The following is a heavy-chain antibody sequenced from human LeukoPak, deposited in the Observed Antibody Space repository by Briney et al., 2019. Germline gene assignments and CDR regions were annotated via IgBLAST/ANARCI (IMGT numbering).Heavy chain of an antibody. D-gene: IGHD3-10*02. CDR1: GYTFTGYY. CDR2: INPNSGGT. Sequence: GASVKVSCKASGYTFTGYYMHWVRQAPGQGLEWMGWINPNSGGTNYAQKFQGRVTMTRDTSISTAYMELSRLRSDDTAVYYCAREVSALVRGPFDYWGQGTLVTVSS. V-gene: IGHV1-2*02. J-gene: IGHJ4*02. CDR3: AREVSALVRGPFDY.